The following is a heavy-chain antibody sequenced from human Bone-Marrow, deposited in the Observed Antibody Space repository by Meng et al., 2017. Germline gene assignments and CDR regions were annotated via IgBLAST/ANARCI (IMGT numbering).Heavy chain of an antibody. J-gene: IGHJ4*02. Sequence: QVQLKKAGPGLVRPCATLSLTGAASGGSISSSNWWSWVRQPPGKGLEWIGDIYHSGSTNYNPSRNSRVTISVDKSKNQFSLKLSSVTAADTAVYYCAIEYSSGIDYWGQGTLVTVSS. CDR3: AIEYSSGIDY. V-gene: IGHV4-4*02. CDR1: GGSISSSNW. CDR2: IYHSGST. D-gene: IGHD6-19*01.